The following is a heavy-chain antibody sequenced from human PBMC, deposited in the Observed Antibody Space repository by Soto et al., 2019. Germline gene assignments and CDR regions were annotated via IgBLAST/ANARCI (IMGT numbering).Heavy chain of an antibody. CDR1: GGTFSSYT. CDR2: IIPILGIA. J-gene: IGHJ3*02. V-gene: IGHV1-69*02. Sequence: SVKVSCKASGGTFSSYTISWVRQAPGQGLEWMGRIIPILGIANYAQKFQGKITITADKSTSTAYMELSSLRSEDTAVYYCARTEYGFLEAYAFDIWGQGTMVTVS. D-gene: IGHD3-3*01. CDR3: ARTEYGFLEAYAFDI.